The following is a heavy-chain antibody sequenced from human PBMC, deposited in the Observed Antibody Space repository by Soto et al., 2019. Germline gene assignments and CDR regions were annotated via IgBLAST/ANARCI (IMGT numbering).Heavy chain of an antibody. CDR2: ISSTGSYI. V-gene: IGHV3-11*04. Sequence: SLRLSCAASGFTFTDYYMSWIRQAPGKGLEWVSYISSTGSYIYYADSVKGRFSISRDNAKNSLYLQMDSLRAEDTAVYFCARDLSSKIVVVEATEGPFDNWGQG. D-gene: IGHD3-22*01. CDR1: GFTFTDYY. CDR3: ARDLSSKIVVVEATEGPFDN. J-gene: IGHJ4*02.